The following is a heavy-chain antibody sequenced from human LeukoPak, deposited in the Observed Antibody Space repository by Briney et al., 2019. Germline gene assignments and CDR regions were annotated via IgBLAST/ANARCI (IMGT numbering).Heavy chain of an antibody. D-gene: IGHD5-24*01. V-gene: IGHV4-59*01. CDR2: IQYSGSS. CDR3: ARGKRWLQSPFDY. CDR1: GGAISSYY. J-gene: IGHJ4*02. Sequence: PSETLSLTRTVPGGAISSYYWSWIRQPPRKRLEWIGYIQYSGSSNYNSSLKSRVTISVDTSQNHFSLKVSSVTAADTAVYYCARGKRWLQSPFDYWGQGTLVTVSS.